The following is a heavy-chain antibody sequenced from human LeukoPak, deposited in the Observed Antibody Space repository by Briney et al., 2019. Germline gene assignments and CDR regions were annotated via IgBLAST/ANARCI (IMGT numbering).Heavy chain of an antibody. CDR1: GFTFSNAW. D-gene: IGHD3-22*01. CDR3: TTDYYDSSGYYEDFYYMDV. V-gene: IGHV3-15*01. Sequence: NPGGSLRLSCAASGFTFSNAWMSWVRQAPGKGLERVGRIKSKTDGRTTDYAAPVKGRFTISRDDSKNTLYLQMNSPKTEDTAVYYCTTDYYDSSGYYEDFYYMDVWGKGTTVTVSS. CDR2: IKSKTDGRTT. J-gene: IGHJ6*03.